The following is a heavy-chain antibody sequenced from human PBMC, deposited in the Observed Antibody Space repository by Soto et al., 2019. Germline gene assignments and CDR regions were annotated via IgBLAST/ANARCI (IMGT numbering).Heavy chain of an antibody. Sequence: ITWKESGPTLVKPTQTPTLTCTFSGISRSTRGVGVGWIRQPPGKALEWLALIYWDDDKRYSPSLKSRLTITKDTSKNQVFLTMTNMDPVDTATYYCTHNGRMYASGSYSNWLDPWGQGILVTVSS. CDR1: GISRSTRGVG. J-gene: IGHJ5*02. CDR3: THNGRMYASGSYSNWLDP. V-gene: IGHV2-5*02. CDR2: IYWDDDK. D-gene: IGHD3-10*01.